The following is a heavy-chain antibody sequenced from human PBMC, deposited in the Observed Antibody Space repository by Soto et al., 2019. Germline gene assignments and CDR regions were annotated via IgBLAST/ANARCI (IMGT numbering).Heavy chain of an antibody. CDR1: GYSFTTYW. J-gene: IGHJ4*01. Sequence: GESLKISCKGSGYSFTTYWIAWVRQMPGKGLEWVGIIYPGDSDTRYSPSFEGHVTISVDKSISTAFLQWNSLKASDNAIYYCARHSTSTPKDYWGQGTLVTVSS. D-gene: IGHD6-13*01. CDR2: IYPGDSDT. V-gene: IGHV5-51*01. CDR3: ARHSTSTPKDY.